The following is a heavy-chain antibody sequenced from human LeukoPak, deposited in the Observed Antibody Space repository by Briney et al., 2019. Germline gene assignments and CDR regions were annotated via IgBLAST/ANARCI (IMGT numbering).Heavy chain of an antibody. CDR2: INHSGSA. Sequence: SETLSLTCAVSGGSFSGYFWSWIRQPPGKGLEWIGEINHSGSANYNPSLKSRVTISIDMAKKHFSLKLNSVTAADTAVYYCARGAKMATRGFDYWGQGTLVTVSS. CDR1: GGSFSGYF. D-gene: IGHD5-24*01. J-gene: IGHJ4*02. V-gene: IGHV4-34*01. CDR3: ARGAKMATRGFDY.